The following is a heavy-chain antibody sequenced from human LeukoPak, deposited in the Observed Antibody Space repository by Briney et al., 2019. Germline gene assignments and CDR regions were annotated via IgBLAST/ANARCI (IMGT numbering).Heavy chain of an antibody. Sequence: ASVKVSCKASGYTFTSYGISWVRQAPGQGLEWMGIINPSGGSTSYAQKFQGRVTMTRDTSTSTVYMELSSLRPEDTAVYYCAREKITIFGVVHRRFDPWGQGTLITVSS. CDR3: AREKITIFGVVHRRFDP. V-gene: IGHV1-46*01. CDR1: GYTFTSYG. D-gene: IGHD3-3*01. CDR2: INPSGGST. J-gene: IGHJ5*02.